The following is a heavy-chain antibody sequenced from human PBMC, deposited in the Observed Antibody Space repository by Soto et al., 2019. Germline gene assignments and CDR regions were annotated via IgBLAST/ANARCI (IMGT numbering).Heavy chain of an antibody. CDR1: GGSIRNVY. J-gene: IGHJ5*02. CDR2: IFHSGNA. Sequence: KPSETLSLTCTVSGGSIRNVYWSWIRQAPGKGLEWIGFIFHSGNAKYNPSLKSRVTISVDTSKNQFSLSLDSVTAADTAVYYCARDEHYDFWSGYRRGWFDPWGQGTLVTASS. CDR3: ARDEHYDFWSGYRRGWFDP. D-gene: IGHD3-3*01. V-gene: IGHV4-59*01.